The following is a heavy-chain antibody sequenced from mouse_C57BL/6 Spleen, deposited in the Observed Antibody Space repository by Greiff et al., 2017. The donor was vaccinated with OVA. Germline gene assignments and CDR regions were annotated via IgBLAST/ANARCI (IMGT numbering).Heavy chain of an antibody. V-gene: IGHV5-4*03. CDR1: GFTFSSYA. J-gene: IGHJ2*01. D-gene: IGHD1-1*01. Sequence: EVKLMESGGGLVKPGGSLKLSCAASGFTFSSYAMSWVRQTPEKRLEWVATISDGGSYTYYPDNVKGRFTISRDNAKNNLYLQMSHLKSEDTAMYYSARGGFDYYGSSDHYIDYWGQGTTLTVSS. CDR2: ISDGGSYT. CDR3: ARGGFDYYGSSDHYIDY.